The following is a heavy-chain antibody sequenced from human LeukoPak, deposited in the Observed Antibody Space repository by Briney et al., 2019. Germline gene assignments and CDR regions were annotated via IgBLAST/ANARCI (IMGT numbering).Heavy chain of an antibody. Sequence: GGSLRLSCAASGFTFSSYWMHWVRQAPGKGLVWVSRINSDGSSTSYADSVKGRFTISRDNAKNTLYLQMNSLGAEDTAVYYCARDRCSGGSCYANDYWGQGTLVTVSS. CDR2: INSDGSST. J-gene: IGHJ4*02. CDR3: ARDRCSGGSCYANDY. D-gene: IGHD2-15*01. CDR1: GFTFSSYW. V-gene: IGHV3-74*01.